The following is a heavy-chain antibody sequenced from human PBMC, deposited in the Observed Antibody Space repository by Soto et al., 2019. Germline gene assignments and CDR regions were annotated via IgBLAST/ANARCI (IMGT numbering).Heavy chain of an antibody. V-gene: IGHV4-59*01. D-gene: IGHD3-9*01. J-gene: IGHJ5*02. CDR2: NYYSGST. Sequence: PSETLSLTCTVSGGSISSYYWSWIRQPPGKGLKWIGYNYYSGSTNYNPSLKSRDTISVDTTKNQFSLKLSSVTAADTAVYFCALGIVIYDFLTGSDNWFDPWGQGTLVTVSS. CDR1: GGSISSYY. CDR3: ALGIVIYDFLTGSDNWFDP.